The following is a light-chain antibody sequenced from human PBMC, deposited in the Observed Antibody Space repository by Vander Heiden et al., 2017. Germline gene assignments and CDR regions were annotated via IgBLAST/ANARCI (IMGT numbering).Light chain of an antibody. J-gene: IGKJ1*01. CDR2: KAS. V-gene: IGKV1-5*03. CDR1: QSISSW. CDR3: QQDNSYSWT. Sequence: DIQLTQSPSTLSASVGERVTITCRASQSISSWLAWYQQKPGKAPKLLIYKASSLESAVPSRFSGSGSGTEFTLTISSLQPDHFATYYCQQDNSYSWTFGQGTKVELK.